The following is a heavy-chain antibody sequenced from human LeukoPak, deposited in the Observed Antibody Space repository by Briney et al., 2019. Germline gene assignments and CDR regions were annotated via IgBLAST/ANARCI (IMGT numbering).Heavy chain of an antibody. CDR3: ARTKNGAYTGDFDL. D-gene: IGHD2-8*01. J-gene: IGHJ2*01. Sequence: GGSLRLSCAASGLTFSSYWMHWVRQAPGKGLVWVSRLNLDGSSTTYADSVKGRFTISRDNAKNTLYLQMNSLRAEDTALYYCARTKNGAYTGDFDLWGRGTLVTVSS. CDR1: GLTFSSYW. CDR2: LNLDGSST. V-gene: IGHV3-74*01.